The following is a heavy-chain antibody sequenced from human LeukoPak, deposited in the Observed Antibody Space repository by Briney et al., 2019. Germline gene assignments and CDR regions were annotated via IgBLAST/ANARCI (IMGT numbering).Heavy chain of an antibody. CDR3: ATAFLEWPPAFDP. V-gene: IGHV1-24*01. CDR1: GYTLTELP. J-gene: IGHJ5*02. CDR2: FDPEDGET. D-gene: IGHD3-3*02. Sequence: ASVKVSCKVSGYTLTELPMHWVRQAPGKGLEWMGGFDPEDGETIYAQKFQGRVTMTEDTSTDTAYMELSSLRSEDTAVYYCATAFLEWPPAFDPWGQGTLVTVSS.